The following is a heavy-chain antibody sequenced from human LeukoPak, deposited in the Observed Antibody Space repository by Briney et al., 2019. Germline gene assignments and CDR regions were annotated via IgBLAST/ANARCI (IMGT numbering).Heavy chain of an antibody. J-gene: IGHJ6*02. D-gene: IGHD3-22*01. CDR2: ISYSSSTI. CDR3: AREFYYDSSGYRSMDV. V-gene: IGHV3-48*04. Sequence: PGGSLRLSCAASGFTLSSYSMNWVRQAPGKGLEWVSYISYSSSTIYYADSVKGRFTVSRDNAKNSLFLQMNSLRAEDTAVYYCAREFYYDSSGYRSMDVWGQGTTVTVSS. CDR1: GFTLSSYS.